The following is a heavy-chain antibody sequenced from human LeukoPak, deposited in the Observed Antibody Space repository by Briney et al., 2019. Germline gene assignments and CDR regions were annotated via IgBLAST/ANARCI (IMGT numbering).Heavy chain of an antibody. CDR2: LYMSGST. J-gene: IGHJ6*03. CDR1: GGSISDYY. Sequence: PSETLSLTCSVSGGSISDYYWSWIRQPAGKGLEWIGRLYMSGSTNYNPSLKSRVTISVDTSKNQFPLKLSSVTAADTAVYYCARAGYYDSSGYFRYYYYYYMDVWGKGTTVTVSS. D-gene: IGHD3-22*01. V-gene: IGHV4-4*07. CDR3: ARAGYYDSSGYFRYYYYYYMDV.